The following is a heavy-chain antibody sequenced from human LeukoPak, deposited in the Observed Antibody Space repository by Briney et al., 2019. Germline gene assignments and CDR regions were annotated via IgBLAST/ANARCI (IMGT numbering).Heavy chain of an antibody. CDR3: ARSLSTAGIDY. J-gene: IGHJ4*02. Sequence: PSEPLSLTCAVSGYSISSGRYWGWIRQPPGKGLEWIGSVFRSGTTYYNPSLKSRVTISVDTSKNQFSLNLRSVTAADTAVYYCARSLSTAGIDYWGQGTLVTVSS. CDR1: GYSISSGRY. V-gene: IGHV4-38-2*01. CDR2: VFRSGTT. D-gene: IGHD2-2*01.